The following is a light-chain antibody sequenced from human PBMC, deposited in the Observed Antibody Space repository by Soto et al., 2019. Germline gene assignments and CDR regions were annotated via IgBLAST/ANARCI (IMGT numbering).Light chain of an antibody. V-gene: IGLV2-18*02. Sequence: QSVLTQPPSVSGSPGQSVTISCTGTSSDVGSYNRVSWYQQPPGTAPKLIIYEVSNRPSGVPDRFFGSKSGNTASLTISGLQAEDEADYYCSSFTNSNTWVFGGGTKLTVL. CDR3: SSFTNSNTWV. J-gene: IGLJ3*02. CDR1: SSDVGSYNR. CDR2: EVS.